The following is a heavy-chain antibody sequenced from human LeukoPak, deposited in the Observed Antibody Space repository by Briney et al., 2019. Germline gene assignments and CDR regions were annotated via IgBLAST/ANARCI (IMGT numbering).Heavy chain of an antibody. V-gene: IGHV4-31*11. CDR2: IYYSGST. J-gene: IGHJ4*02. D-gene: IGHD6-19*01. CDR1: GGSFSGYY. CDR3: ARETQIAVAGSSYFDY. Sequence: SSETLSLTCAVYGGSFSGYYWSWIRQHPGKGLEWIGYIYYSGSTYYNPSLKSRVTISVDTSKNQFSLKLSSVTAADTAVYYCARETQIAVAGSSYFDYWGQGTLVTVSS.